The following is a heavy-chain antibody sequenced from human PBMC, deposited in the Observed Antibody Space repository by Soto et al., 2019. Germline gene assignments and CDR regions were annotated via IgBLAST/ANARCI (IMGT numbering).Heavy chain of an antibody. CDR3: GSVRPSGYVLS. D-gene: IGHD6-25*01. J-gene: IGHJ5*02. CDR1: GGSLSSYY. Sequence: SETLSLTCTVSGGSLSSYYWTWIRQSPGKGLEWIGYVYFSGNANYNPSLKSRVTISIDTSKNQFSLSLASVTAADTAFYYCGSVRPSGYVLSWGQGTLVTVSS. CDR2: VYFSGNA. V-gene: IGHV4-59*01.